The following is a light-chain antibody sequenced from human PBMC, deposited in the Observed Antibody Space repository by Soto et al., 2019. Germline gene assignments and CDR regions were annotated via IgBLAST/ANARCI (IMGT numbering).Light chain of an antibody. J-gene: IGKJ1*01. CDR2: GAS. CDR1: QTVRNNY. Sequence: EIVLTQSPATLSLSPGERATLSCRASQTVRNNYLAWYQQKPGQAPSLLIYGASSRATGIPERFSGSGSGTDFTLTISRLEPEDFAVYHCQQYGSSPRTFGQGTKVEI. CDR3: QQYGSSPRT. V-gene: IGKV3-20*01.